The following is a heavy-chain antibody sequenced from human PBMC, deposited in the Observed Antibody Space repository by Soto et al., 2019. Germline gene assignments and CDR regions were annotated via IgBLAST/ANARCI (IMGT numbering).Heavy chain of an antibody. V-gene: IGHV3-9*01. D-gene: IGHD5-12*01. CDR3: TKGGYDLIYYFGMDV. J-gene: IGHJ6*02. Sequence: EVQVIESGGGWVQPGTSLRVSCAASGFTFHEYAMHWVRQAPGKGLEWVSGISSDGDTIAYADSVQGRFTVFRDNAKNSLYLQMNSLRAEDTALYYWTKGGYDLIYYFGMDVWGQGTTFTVSS. CDR2: ISSDGDTI. CDR1: GFTFHEYA.